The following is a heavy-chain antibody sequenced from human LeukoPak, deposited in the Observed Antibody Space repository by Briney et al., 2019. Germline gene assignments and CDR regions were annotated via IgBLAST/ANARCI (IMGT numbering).Heavy chain of an antibody. J-gene: IGHJ4*02. Sequence: GASVKVSCKASGYTFASYYMHWVRQAPGQGLEWMGIINPSGGSTSYAQKFQGRVTMTRDTSTSTVYMELSSLRSEDTAVYYCARTGYCSGGSCYGYFDYWGQGTLVTVSS. D-gene: IGHD2-15*01. V-gene: IGHV1-46*01. CDR2: INPSGGST. CDR3: ARTGYCSGGSCYGYFDY. CDR1: GYTFASYY.